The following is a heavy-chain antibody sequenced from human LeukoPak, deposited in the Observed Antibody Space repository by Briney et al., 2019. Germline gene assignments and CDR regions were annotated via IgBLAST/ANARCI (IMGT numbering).Heavy chain of an antibody. D-gene: IGHD3-3*01. CDR1: GGTFSSYA. CDR2: IIPIFGAA. J-gene: IGHJ5*02. Sequence: GASVKVSCKASGGTFSSYAISWVRQAPGQGLEWMGGIIPIFGAANYAQKFQGRVTITTDESTSTAYMELSSLRSEDTAVYYCARAGITIFGVVTQTYNWFDPWGQGTLVTVSS. CDR3: ARAGITIFGVVTQTYNWFDP. V-gene: IGHV1-69*05.